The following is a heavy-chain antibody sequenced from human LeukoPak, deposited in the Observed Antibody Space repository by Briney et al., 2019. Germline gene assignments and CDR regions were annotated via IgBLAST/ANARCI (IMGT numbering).Heavy chain of an antibody. Sequence: GASVKVSCKVSGYTLTELSMHWGRQAPGKGLEWMGGFDPEDGETIYAQKFQGRVTITRNTSISTAYMELSSLRSEDTAVYYCATGSSSWSDYWGQGTLVTVSS. CDR1: GYTLTELS. V-gene: IGHV1-24*01. D-gene: IGHD6-13*01. CDR2: FDPEDGET. J-gene: IGHJ4*02. CDR3: ATGSSSWSDY.